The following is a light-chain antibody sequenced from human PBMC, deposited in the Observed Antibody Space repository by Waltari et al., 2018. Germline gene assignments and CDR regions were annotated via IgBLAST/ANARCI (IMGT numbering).Light chain of an antibody. J-gene: IGKJ4*01. V-gene: IGKV4-1*01. CDR2: WAS. CDR1: QSLLYSSNNKNY. CDR3: QQYSSIPIT. Sequence: DIVMTQSPDSLAVSLGERATINCKSSQSLLYSSNNKNYLALYQQKPGQPPRLLIYWASTRESGVADRFSGSESGTDFTLTISSLQAEDVAVYYCQQYSSIPITFGGGTKVEI.